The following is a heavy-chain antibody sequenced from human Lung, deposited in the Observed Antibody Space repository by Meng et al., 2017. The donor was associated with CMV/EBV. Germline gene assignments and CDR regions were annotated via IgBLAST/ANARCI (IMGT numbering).Heavy chain of an antibody. CDR3: AKDDKPTKYIVVVPAAGDY. D-gene: IGHD2-2*01. CDR2: ISGSGGST. CDR1: GFTFSSYA. V-gene: IGHV3-23*01. Sequence: GESLKISCAASGFTFSSYAMSWVRQAPGKGLEWVSAISGSGGSTYYADSVKGRFTISRDNSKNTLYLQMNSLRAEDTAVYYCAKDDKPTKYIVVVPAAGDYXGQGXLVTVSS. J-gene: IGHJ4*02.